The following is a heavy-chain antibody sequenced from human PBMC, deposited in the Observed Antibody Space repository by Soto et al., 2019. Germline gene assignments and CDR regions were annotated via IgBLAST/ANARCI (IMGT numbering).Heavy chain of an antibody. Sequence: QVQLVQSGAEVKKPGSSVKVSCKASGGTFSSYTISWVRQAPGQGLEWMGRIIPILGIANYAQKFQGRVTITADKSTSTAYMELSSLRSEDTAVYYCARGGEERIKLPITMVRANHYGMDVWGQGTTVTVSS. J-gene: IGHJ6*02. V-gene: IGHV1-69*02. CDR3: ARGGEERIKLPITMVRANHYGMDV. D-gene: IGHD3-10*01. CDR2: IIPILGIA. CDR1: GGTFSSYT.